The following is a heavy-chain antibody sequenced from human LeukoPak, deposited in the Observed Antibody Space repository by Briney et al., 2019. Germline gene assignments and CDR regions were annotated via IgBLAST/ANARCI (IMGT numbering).Heavy chain of an antibody. V-gene: IGHV1-18*04. D-gene: IGHD1-26*01. CDR3: ARGWESTYDAFDI. Sequence: ASVKVSCKASGYTFTGYYMHWVRQAPGQGLEWMGWISAYNGNTNYAQKLQGRVTMTTDTSTSTAYMELRSLRSDDTAVYYCARGWESTYDAFDIWGQGTMVTVSS. J-gene: IGHJ3*02. CDR1: GYTFTGYY. CDR2: ISAYNGNT.